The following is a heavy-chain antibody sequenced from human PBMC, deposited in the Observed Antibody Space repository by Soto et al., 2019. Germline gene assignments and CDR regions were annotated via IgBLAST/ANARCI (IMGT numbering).Heavy chain of an antibody. J-gene: IGHJ4*02. CDR3: AGGFNYGYIDC. CDR2: TYAGGST. V-gene: IGHV3-53*01. Sequence: PGGSLRLSCAASGFTVNSDYMSWLRQAPGEGLEWVSITYAGGSTYYADSVKGRFTVSRDSSRTTLYLQMNGLRAEDTGVYYCAGGFNYGYIDCWGQGTPVTVSS. D-gene: IGHD5-18*01. CDR1: GFTVNSDY.